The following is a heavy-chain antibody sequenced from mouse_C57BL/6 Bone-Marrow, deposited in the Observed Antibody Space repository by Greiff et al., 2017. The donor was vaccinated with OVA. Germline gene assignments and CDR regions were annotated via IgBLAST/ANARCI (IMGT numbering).Heavy chain of an antibody. D-gene: IGHD1-1*01. CDR1: GFTFTDYY. J-gene: IGHJ4*01. CDR3: ARFPSLISPYYAMDY. CDR2: IRNKANGYTT. Sequence: EVKVVESGGGLVQPGGSLSLSCAASGFTFTDYYMSWVRQPPGKALEWLGFIRNKANGYTTEYSASVKGRFTISRDNSHSILYLQMNALRAEDSATYYCARFPSLISPYYAMDYWGQGTSVTVSS. V-gene: IGHV7-3*01.